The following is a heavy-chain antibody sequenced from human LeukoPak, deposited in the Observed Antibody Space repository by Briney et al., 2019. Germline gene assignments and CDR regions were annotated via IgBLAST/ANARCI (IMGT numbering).Heavy chain of an antibody. CDR1: GFTFSRYS. CDR2: ISDSSRHI. Sequence: PGGSLRLSCAASGFTFSRYSVNWVRQAPGKGLEWVSCISDSSRHIYYADSVKGRFTISRDNAKSSASLQMNSLRVDDTAVYYCARDFSGFDYWGRGTLVTVSS. D-gene: IGHD2-15*01. V-gene: IGHV3-21*01. CDR3: ARDFSGFDY. J-gene: IGHJ4*02.